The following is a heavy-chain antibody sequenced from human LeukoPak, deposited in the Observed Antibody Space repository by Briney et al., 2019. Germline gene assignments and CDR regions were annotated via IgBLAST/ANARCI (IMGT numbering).Heavy chain of an antibody. Sequence: PSETLSLTCAVYGGSSSGYYWSWIRQPPGKGLEWIGEINHSGSTNYNPSLKSRVTISVDTSKNQFSLKLSSVTAADTAVYYCARRHNVGFDYWGQGTLVTVSS. J-gene: IGHJ4*02. CDR3: ARRHNVGFDY. V-gene: IGHV4-34*01. CDR2: INHSGST. D-gene: IGHD1-14*01. CDR1: GGSSSGYY.